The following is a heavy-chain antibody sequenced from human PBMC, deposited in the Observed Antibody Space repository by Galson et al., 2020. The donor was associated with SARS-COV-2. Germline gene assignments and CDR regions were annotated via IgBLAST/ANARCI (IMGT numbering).Heavy chain of an antibody. CDR3: AKGDKLTPRNNWFDP. CDR2: ISGSGSTT. CDR1: GFTFSSFA. D-gene: IGHD1-1*01. V-gene: IGHV3-23*01. J-gene: IGHJ5*02. Sequence: TGGSLSLTCAASGFTFSSFAMTWVRQAPRKGLESVSSISGSGSTTYYADSVRGRITISRDNSNRILYLQMNSLRAEDTAMYYCAKGDKLTPRNNWFDPWGQGTLGTVSS.